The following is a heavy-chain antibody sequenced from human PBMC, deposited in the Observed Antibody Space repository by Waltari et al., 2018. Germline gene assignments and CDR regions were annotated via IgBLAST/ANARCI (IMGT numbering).Heavy chain of an antibody. CDR2: IIPIFGTA. V-gene: IGHV1-69*05. CDR3: ASTAVAGKSYYYYMDV. D-gene: IGHD6-19*01. Sequence: QVQLVQSGAEVKKPGSSVKVSCKASGGTFSSYAISWVRQAPGQGLEWMGGIIPIFGTANYEQKFQGRVTITTDESTRTAYMELSSLRSEDTAVYYCASTAVAGKSYYYYMDVWGKGTTVTVSS. CDR1: GGTFSSYA. J-gene: IGHJ6*03.